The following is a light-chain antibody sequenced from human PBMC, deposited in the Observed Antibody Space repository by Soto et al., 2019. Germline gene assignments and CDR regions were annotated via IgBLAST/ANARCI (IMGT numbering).Light chain of an antibody. CDR3: QQRNIWPPVT. Sequence: EIVLTQSPGTLSLSPGETATLSCRASQSINNNYLAWYQQKPGQPPRLLIYGAFNRAAGIPARFSGSGSGTDFTLTISSLEPEDSAVYYCQQRNIWPPVTFGQGTRLEIK. V-gene: IGKV3D-20*02. CDR2: GAF. CDR1: QSINNNY. J-gene: IGKJ5*01.